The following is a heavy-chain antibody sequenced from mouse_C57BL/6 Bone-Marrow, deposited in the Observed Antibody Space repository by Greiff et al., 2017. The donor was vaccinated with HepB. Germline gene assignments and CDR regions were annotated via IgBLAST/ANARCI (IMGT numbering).Heavy chain of an antibody. V-gene: IGHV5-9-1*01. Sequence: EVMLVESGGGLVKPGGSLKLSCAASGFTFSSYAMSWVRQTPEKRLEWVATINSGGSNTYYPDSVKGRFTISRDNAKNTLYLQMSSLRSEDTAMYYCARAARALFDYWGQGTTLTVSS. CDR3: ARAARALFDY. CDR1: GFTFSSYA. J-gene: IGHJ2*01. CDR2: INSGGSNT. D-gene: IGHD3-1*01.